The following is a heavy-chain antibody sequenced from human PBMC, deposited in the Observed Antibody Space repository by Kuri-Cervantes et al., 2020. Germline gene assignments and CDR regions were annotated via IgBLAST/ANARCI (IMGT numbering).Heavy chain of an antibody. V-gene: IGHV1-18*01. CDR1: GYTFTSYG. CDR3: AAGDLRFLEWVDY. CDR2: ISPYNGDT. Sequence: ASVKVSCKASGYTFTSYGISWVRQAPGQGLEWMGWISPYNGDTRFAQNFQGRVTMTTDTAISVAYMELRSLRSNDTAVYYCAAGDLRFLEWVDYWGQGTLVTVSS. D-gene: IGHD3-3*01. J-gene: IGHJ4*02.